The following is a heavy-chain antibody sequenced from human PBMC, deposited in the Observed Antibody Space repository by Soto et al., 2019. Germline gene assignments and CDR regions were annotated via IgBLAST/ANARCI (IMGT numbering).Heavy chain of an antibody. CDR1: GDPFTGYY. D-gene: IGHD3-9*01. V-gene: IGHV1-2*04. J-gene: IGHJ5*02. CDR3: ARGDILTGYYNNWFDP. Sequence: GXSVKVSCKASGDPFTGYYMHWVRQAPGQGLEWMGWINPNSGGTNYAQKFQGWVTMTRDTSISTAYMELSRLRSDDTAVYYCARGDILTGYYNNWFDPWGQGTLVTVSS. CDR2: INPNSGGT.